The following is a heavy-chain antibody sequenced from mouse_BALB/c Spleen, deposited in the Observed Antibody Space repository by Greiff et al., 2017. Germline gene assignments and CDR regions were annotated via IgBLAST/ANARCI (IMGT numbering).Heavy chain of an antibody. CDR1: GYSFTGYY. Sequence: EVQLQQSGPELVKPGASVKISCKASGYSFTGYYMHWVKQSHVKSLEWIGRINPYNGATSYNQNFKDKASLTVDKSSSTAYMELHSLTSEDSAVYYCARSVITTDYFDYWGQGTTLTVSS. V-gene: IGHV1-31*01. CDR3: ARSVITTDYFDY. CDR2: INPYNGAT. J-gene: IGHJ2*01. D-gene: IGHD2-4*01.